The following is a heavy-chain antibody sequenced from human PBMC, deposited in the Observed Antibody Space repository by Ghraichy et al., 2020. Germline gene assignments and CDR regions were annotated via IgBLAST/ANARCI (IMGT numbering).Heavy chain of an antibody. CDR2: ISYDGIYT. CDR1: GFTFSSYA. J-gene: IGHJ2*01. CDR3: TRDAYCGGDCYFHWYFDL. D-gene: IGHD2-21*02. Sequence: GESPNISCAASGFTFSSYAMHWVRQAPGKGLEWVAVISYDGIYTYFADSVKGRFTISRDNSKNTLYLQMNSLRPDDTAVYYCTRDAYCGGDCYFHWYFDLWGRGTLVTVSS. V-gene: IGHV3-30*04.